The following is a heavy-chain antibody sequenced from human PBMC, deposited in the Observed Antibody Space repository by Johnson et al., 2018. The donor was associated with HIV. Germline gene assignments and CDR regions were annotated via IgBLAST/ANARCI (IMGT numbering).Heavy chain of an antibody. J-gene: IGHJ3*02. D-gene: IGHD3-22*01. V-gene: IGHV3-30*02. CDR3: AREGDSSGMVFLDAFDI. CDR1: GFTFSSYG. Sequence: QEQLVEPGGGVVQPGGFLRLSCVASGFTFSSYGMHWVRQAPGKGLEWGAFIRYGGSTKYYTDSVKGRFTISREHSKNTLYLQMKSRRAEDTAVYYCAREGDSSGMVFLDAFDIWGQGTMVTVSS. CDR2: IRYGGSTK.